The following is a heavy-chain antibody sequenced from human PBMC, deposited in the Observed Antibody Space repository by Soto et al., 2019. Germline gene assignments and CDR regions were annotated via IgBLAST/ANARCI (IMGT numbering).Heavy chain of an antibody. CDR1: GYTFNSKG. J-gene: IGHJ5*02. Sequence: APAKVSCKASGYTFNSKGISWVRQATGQGLEWMGWISAYNGNTNYAQKLQGRVTMTTDTSTSTAYMELRSLRSDDTAVYYCARPLPAPAYCSSTSCYRNWFDPWGQGTLVTVSS. CDR2: ISAYNGNT. CDR3: ARPLPAPAYCSSTSCYRNWFDP. V-gene: IGHV1-18*01. D-gene: IGHD2-2*01.